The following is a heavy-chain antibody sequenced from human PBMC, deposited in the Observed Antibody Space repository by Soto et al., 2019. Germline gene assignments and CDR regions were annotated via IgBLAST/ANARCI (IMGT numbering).Heavy chain of an antibody. CDR3: AREFGNSSGSSPYYYYYGMDV. V-gene: IGHV3-30-3*01. D-gene: IGHD3-22*01. J-gene: IGHJ6*02. Sequence: GGSLRLSCAASGFTFSSYAMHWVRQAPGKGLEWVAVISYDGSNKYYADSVKGRFTISRDNSKNTLYLQMNSLRAEDTAVYYCAREFGNSSGSSPYYYYYGMDVWGQGTTVTVSS. CDR2: ISYDGSNK. CDR1: GFTFSSYA.